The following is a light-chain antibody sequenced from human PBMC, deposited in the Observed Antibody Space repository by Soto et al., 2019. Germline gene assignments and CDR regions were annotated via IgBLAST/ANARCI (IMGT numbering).Light chain of an antibody. Sequence: ESVLTQSQGSLSLSPGERVTLSCRASQTFGRSYLACYQQKPGQSPRILIYDASSRATGIPERFSGSGSGTTYSLTISRSEPDDYSVYYCQQFVTTPLHTFGQGTKLEIK. CDR1: QTFGRSY. CDR2: DAS. J-gene: IGKJ2*01. CDR3: QQFVTTPLHT. V-gene: IGKV3-20*01.